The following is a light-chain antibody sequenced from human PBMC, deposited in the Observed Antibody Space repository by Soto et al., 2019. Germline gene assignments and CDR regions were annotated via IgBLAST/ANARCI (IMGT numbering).Light chain of an antibody. CDR2: GAS. CDR3: QQYGSSPPT. CDR1: QSVSSSY. Sequence: EIVLTQSPGTLSLSPLEIDILSFMASQSVSSSYLAWYQQKPGQAPRLLIYGASSRATGIPDRFSGSGSGTDFTLTISRLEPEDFAVYYCQQYGSSPPTFGQGTKVDIK. V-gene: IGKV3-20*01. J-gene: IGKJ1*01.